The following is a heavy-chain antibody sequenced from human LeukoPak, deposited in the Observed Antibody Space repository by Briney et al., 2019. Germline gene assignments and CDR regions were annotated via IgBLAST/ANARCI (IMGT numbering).Heavy chain of an antibody. CDR2: IKSKTDGGTT. CDR3: TREAVTANGYFDY. V-gene: IGHV3-15*01. D-gene: IGHD2-21*02. Sequence: GGSLRLSCAASGFTFSNAWMTWVRQAPGKGLEWVGRIKSKTDGGTTDYAAPVKGRFTISRDDSKNTLYLQMNSLKTEDTAVYYCTREAVTANGYFDYWGQGTLVAVSS. CDR1: GFTFSNAW. J-gene: IGHJ4*02.